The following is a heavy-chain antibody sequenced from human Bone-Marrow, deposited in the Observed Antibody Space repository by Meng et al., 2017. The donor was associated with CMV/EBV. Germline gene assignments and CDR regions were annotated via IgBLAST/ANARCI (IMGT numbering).Heavy chain of an antibody. D-gene: IGHD5-24*01. CDR3: ARDREGGYNLEYYCMDV. J-gene: IGHJ6*02. Sequence: GESLKISCAASGLTLSSYGIHWVRQAPGKGLEWVAFIRYDGGKKEYVDSVKGRFTISRDNSKNTVNLQMNSLRAEDTAVYYCARDREGGYNLEYYCMDVWGQGTTVTVSS. V-gene: IGHV3-30*02. CDR2: IRYDGGKK. CDR1: GLTLSSYG.